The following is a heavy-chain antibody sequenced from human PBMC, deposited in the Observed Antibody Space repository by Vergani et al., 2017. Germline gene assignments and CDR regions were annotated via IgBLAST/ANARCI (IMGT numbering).Heavy chain of an antibody. J-gene: IGHJ4*02. CDR2: IYHSGST. D-gene: IGHD1-26*01. CDR3: ARDRWELLLGNDY. Sequence: QLQLQESGPGLVKPSETLSLTCTVSGGSISSSSYYWGWIRQPPGKGLEWIGSIYHSGSTYYNPSLKSRVTISVDTSKNQFSLKLSSVTAADTAVYYCARDRWELLLGNDYWGQGTLVTVSS. CDR1: GGSISSSSYY. V-gene: IGHV4-39*07.